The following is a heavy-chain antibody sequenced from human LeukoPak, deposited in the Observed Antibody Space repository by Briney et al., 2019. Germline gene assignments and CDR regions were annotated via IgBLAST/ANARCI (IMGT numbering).Heavy chain of an antibody. CDR1: GFIVTNNY. CDR2: ISSDGRT. V-gene: IGHV3-66*02. J-gene: IGHJ6*02. CDR3: ASRARSGYYYGMDV. Sequence: PGGSLRLSCAVSGFIVTNNYMTWVRQAPGKGVECVSFISSDGRTYYADSVKGRFTISRDNSRNTLYLQMNSLRTEDTAEYYCASRARSGYYYGMDVWGQGTTVTVSS. D-gene: IGHD3-3*01.